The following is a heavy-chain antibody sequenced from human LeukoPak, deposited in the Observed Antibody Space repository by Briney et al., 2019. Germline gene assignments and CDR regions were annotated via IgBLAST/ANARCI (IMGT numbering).Heavy chain of an antibody. CDR1: GFTFSNHG. D-gene: IGHD3-9*01. V-gene: IGHV3-21*01. CDR3: ARNDWYSGSYYFDY. Sequence: GGSLRLSCAASGFTFSNHGMNWVRQAPGKGLEWVSGISPSGDITYYADSVKGRFTISRDNAKNSLYLQMNSLRAEDTAVYYCARNDWYSGSYYFDYWGQGTLVTVSS. CDR2: ISPSGDIT. J-gene: IGHJ4*02.